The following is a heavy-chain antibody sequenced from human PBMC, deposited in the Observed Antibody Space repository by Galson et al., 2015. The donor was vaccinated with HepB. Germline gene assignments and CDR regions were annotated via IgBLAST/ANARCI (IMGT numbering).Heavy chain of an antibody. D-gene: IGHD3-10*01. V-gene: IGHV1-18*01. CDR1: GYTFTSYG. CDR3: ARDGGLLWFGELLYYFDY. CDR2: ISAYNGNT. J-gene: IGHJ4*02. Sequence: SVKVSCKASGYTFTSYGISWVRQAPGQGLEWMGWISAYNGNTNYAQKLQGRVTMTTDTSTSTAYMELRSLRSDDTAVYYCARDGGLLWFGELLYYFDYWGQGILVTVSS.